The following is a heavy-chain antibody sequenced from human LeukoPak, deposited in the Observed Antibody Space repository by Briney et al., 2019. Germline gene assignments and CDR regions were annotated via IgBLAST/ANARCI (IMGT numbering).Heavy chain of an antibody. V-gene: IGHV3-20*01. J-gene: IGHJ6*03. CDR1: GFTFDDYG. D-gene: IGHD3-10*01. CDR2: INWNGGST. CDR3: AGETGSGSSYYMDV. Sequence: GGSLRLSCAASGFTFDDYGMSWVRQAPGKGLEWVSGINWNGGSTGYADSVKGRFTISRDNAKNSLYLQMNSLRAEDTALYHCAGETGSGSSYYMDVWGKGTTVTISS.